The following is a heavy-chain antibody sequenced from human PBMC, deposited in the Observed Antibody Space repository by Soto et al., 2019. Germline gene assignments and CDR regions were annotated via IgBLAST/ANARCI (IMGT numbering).Heavy chain of an antibody. V-gene: IGHV4-30-2*01. CDR3: ARAGVPMVRGVINYFDY. Sequence: SETLSLTCAVSGGSISSGGYSWSWIRQPPGKGLEWIGYIYHSGSTYYNPSLKSRVTISVDRSKNQFSLKLSSVTAADTAVYYCARAGVPMVRGVINYFDYWGQGTLVTVSS. CDR1: GGSISSGGYS. D-gene: IGHD3-10*01. CDR2: IYHSGST. J-gene: IGHJ4*02.